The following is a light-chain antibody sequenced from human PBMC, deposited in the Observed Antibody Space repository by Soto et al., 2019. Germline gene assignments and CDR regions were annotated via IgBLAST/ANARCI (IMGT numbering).Light chain of an antibody. J-gene: IGKJ1*01. CDR1: QSVSSSY. Sequence: EIVLTQSPGILSLSPGERATLSCRASQSVSSSYLAWYQQNPGQAPRLLIYGASSRATGIQDRFSGSGSGTDFTLTISRLETEGFAVYYCQQYGSSPWTFGQGTKVELK. V-gene: IGKV3-20*01. CDR3: QQYGSSPWT. CDR2: GAS.